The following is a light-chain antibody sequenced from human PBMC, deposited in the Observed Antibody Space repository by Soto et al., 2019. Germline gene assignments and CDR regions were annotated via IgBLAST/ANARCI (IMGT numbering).Light chain of an antibody. J-gene: IGKJ4*01. Sequence: EIVMTQSPLSLPVTPGEPASISCRSSQSLLHSNGYNCLDWYLQKPGQPPQLLIYLGSNRASGVPVRFSGSGSGTDFTLKISRVEAEDVGVYYCMQALQTPLTFGGGTKVEIK. V-gene: IGKV2-28*01. CDR1: QSLLHSNGYNC. CDR3: MQALQTPLT. CDR2: LGS.